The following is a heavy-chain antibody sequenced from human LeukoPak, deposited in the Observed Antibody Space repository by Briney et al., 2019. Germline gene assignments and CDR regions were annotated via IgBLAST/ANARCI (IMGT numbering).Heavy chain of an antibody. CDR3: ARGLLWYSGSYYR. CDR1: GGSFSGYY. CDR2: INHSGST. D-gene: IGHD1-26*01. Sequence: PETLSLTCAVYGGSFSGYYWSWIRQPPGKGLEWIGEINHSGSTNYNPSLKSRVTISVDTSKNQFSLKLSSVTAADTAVYYCARGLLWYSGSYYRWGQGTLVTVSS. V-gene: IGHV4-34*01. J-gene: IGHJ4*02.